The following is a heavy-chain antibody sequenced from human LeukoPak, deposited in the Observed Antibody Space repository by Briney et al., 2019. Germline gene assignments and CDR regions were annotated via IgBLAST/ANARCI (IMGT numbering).Heavy chain of an antibody. CDR2: IWYDGSNK. CDR3: ARDYFYCGGDCFVDY. Sequence: GGSLRLSCAASGFTFSSYGMHWVRQAPGKGLEWVAVIWYDGSNKYYADSVKGRFTISRDNSKNTLYLKMNSLRAEDTAIYYCARDYFYCGGDCFVDYWGQGTLVTVSS. V-gene: IGHV3-33*01. J-gene: IGHJ4*02. CDR1: GFTFSSYG. D-gene: IGHD2-21*02.